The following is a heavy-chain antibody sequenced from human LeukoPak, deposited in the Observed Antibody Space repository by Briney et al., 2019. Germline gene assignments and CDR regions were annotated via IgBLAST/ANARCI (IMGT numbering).Heavy chain of an antibody. CDR3: GVGSGYDDY. J-gene: IGHJ4*02. CDR1: GGSISSSNYY. Sequence: SETLSLTCTVSGGSISSSNYYWGWIRQPPGKGLEWIGSIYYSGGTYYNPSLESRVTISVDTSQNQFSPKVSSVTAADTAVYYCGVGSGYDDYWGQGTLVTVSS. CDR2: IYYSGGT. D-gene: IGHD5-12*01. V-gene: IGHV4-39*07.